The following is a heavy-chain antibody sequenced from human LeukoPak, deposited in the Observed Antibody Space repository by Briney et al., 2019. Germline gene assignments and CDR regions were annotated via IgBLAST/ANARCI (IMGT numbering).Heavy chain of an antibody. CDR2: ISYDGSNK. J-gene: IGHJ4*02. V-gene: IGHV3-30-3*01. Sequence: PGRSLRLSCAASGFTFSSYAMHWVRQARGKGLEWVAVISYDGSNKYYADSVKGRFTISRDNSKNTLYLQMNSLRAEDTAVYYCARGASTGTTYFDYWGQGTLVTVSS. D-gene: IGHD1-1*01. CDR1: GFTFSSYA. CDR3: ARGASTGTTYFDY.